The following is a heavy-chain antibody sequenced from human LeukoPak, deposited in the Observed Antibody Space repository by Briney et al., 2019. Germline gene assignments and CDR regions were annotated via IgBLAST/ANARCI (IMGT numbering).Heavy chain of an antibody. J-gene: IGHJ4*02. CDR3: ATDLKGAVAGTIGYDY. Sequence: ASVKVSCKVSGYTLTELSMHWVRQAPGKGLEWMGGFDPEDGETIYAQKFQGRVTMTEDTSTDTAYMELSSLRSEDTAVYYCATDLKGAVAGTIGYDYWGQGTLVTVSS. V-gene: IGHV1-24*01. CDR2: FDPEDGET. CDR1: GYTLTELS. D-gene: IGHD6-19*01.